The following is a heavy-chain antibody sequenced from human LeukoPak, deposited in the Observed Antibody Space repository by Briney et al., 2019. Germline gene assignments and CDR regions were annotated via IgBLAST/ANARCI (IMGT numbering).Heavy chain of an antibody. D-gene: IGHD2-15*01. CDR3: AKDRNPDCSGGSCYSPKGNGFDY. J-gene: IGHJ4*02. V-gene: IGHV3-30*02. Sequence: GGSLRLSCTASGFTFSNFNMHWVRQAPGKGLEWVGFIRFDGSGQKYADSVKDRFTISRDNSKNTLYLQMNSLRAEDTAVYYCAKDRNPDCSGGSCYSPKGNGFDYWGQGTLVTVSS. CDR1: GFTFSNFN. CDR2: IRFDGSGQ.